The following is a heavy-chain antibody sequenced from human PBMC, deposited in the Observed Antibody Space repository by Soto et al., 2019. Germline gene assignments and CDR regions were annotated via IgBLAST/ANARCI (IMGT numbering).Heavy chain of an antibody. CDR3: ARDQDSSGWYRSAFDI. V-gene: IGHV1-69*13. Sequence: SVTVSCKASGGTFSSYAISWVRQAPGQGLEWMGGIIPIFGTANYAQKFQGRVTITADESTSTAYMELSSLRSEDTAVYYCARDQDSSGWYRSAFDIWGQGTMVTVSS. J-gene: IGHJ3*02. CDR1: GGTFSSYA. D-gene: IGHD6-19*01. CDR2: IIPIFGTA.